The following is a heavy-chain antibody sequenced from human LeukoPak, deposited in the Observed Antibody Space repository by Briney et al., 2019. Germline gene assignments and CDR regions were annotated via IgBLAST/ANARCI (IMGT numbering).Heavy chain of an antibody. J-gene: IGHJ4*02. D-gene: IGHD2-2*02. CDR3: ARDKVEVPAAIDY. Sequence: SETLSLTCTVSGGSISSYYWSWIRQPPGKGLEWIGYIYYSGSTNYNPSLKSRVTISVDTSKNQFSLKLSSVTAADTAVYYCARDKVEVPAAIDYWGQGTLVTVSS. V-gene: IGHV4-59*12. CDR2: IYYSGST. CDR1: GGSISSYY.